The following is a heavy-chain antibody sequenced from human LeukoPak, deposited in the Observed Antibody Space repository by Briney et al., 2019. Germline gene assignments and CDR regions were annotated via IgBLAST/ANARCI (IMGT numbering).Heavy chain of an antibody. CDR3: ARVTDIVVVPDHNWFDP. CDR1: GYSISSGYY. J-gene: IGHJ5*02. Sequence: SETLSLTCAVSGYSISSGYYWGWIRQPPGEGLEWIGSIYHSGSTYYNPSLKSRVTISVDTSKNQFSLKLSSVTAADTAVYYCARVTDIVVVPDHNWFDPWGQGTLVTVSS. V-gene: IGHV4-38-2*01. CDR2: IYHSGST. D-gene: IGHD2-2*01.